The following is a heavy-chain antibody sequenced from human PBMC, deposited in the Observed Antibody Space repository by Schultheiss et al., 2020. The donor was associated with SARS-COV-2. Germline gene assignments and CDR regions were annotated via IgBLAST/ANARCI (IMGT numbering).Heavy chain of an antibody. Sequence: GGSLRLSCAASGFTFSNAWMSWVRQAPGKGLEWVSYISSSSSTIYYADSVKGRFTISRDNAKNSLYLQMNSLRAEDTAVYYCARGNPVTTYYYYYYMDVWGKGTTVTVSS. J-gene: IGHJ6*03. V-gene: IGHV3-48*04. CDR2: ISSSSSTI. D-gene: IGHD4-11*01. CDR3: ARGNPVTTYYYYYYMDV. CDR1: GFTFSNAW.